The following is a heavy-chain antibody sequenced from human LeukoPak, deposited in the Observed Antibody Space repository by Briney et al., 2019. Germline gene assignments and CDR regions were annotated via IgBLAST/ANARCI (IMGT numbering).Heavy chain of an antibody. Sequence: GGSLRLSCAASGFTFSSYAMHWVRQAPGKGLEWVAVISYDGSNKYYADSVKGRFTISRDNSKNTLYLQMNSLRAEDTAVYYCAADPLPGRKYYYYYYGMDVWGQGTTVTVSS. D-gene: IGHD3-10*01. J-gene: IGHJ6*02. CDR3: AADPLPGRKYYYYYYGMDV. CDR1: GFTFSSYA. CDR2: ISYDGSNK. V-gene: IGHV3-30-3*02.